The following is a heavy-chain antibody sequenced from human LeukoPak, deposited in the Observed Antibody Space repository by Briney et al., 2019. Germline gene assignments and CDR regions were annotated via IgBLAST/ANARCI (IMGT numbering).Heavy chain of an antibody. Sequence: GSLRLSCAASGFTFSSYWMSWVRQAPGKGLEWVANIKQDGSGKYYVDSVKGRFTISRDNAKNSLYLQMNSLRDEDTAVYYCARDDCSSISCYHNWFDPWGQGTLVTVSS. CDR3: ARDDCSSISCYHNWFDP. J-gene: IGHJ5*02. CDR2: IKQDGSGK. V-gene: IGHV3-7*01. CDR1: GFTFSSYW. D-gene: IGHD2-2*01.